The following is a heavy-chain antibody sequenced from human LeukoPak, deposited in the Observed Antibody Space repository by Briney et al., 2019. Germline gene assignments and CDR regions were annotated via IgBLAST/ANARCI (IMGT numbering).Heavy chain of an antibody. CDR3: AKDDDYGDFAFGMDV. D-gene: IGHD4-17*01. CDR1: GFTFSSYG. CDR2: ISYDGSNK. Sequence: GGSLRLSCAASGFTFSSYGMHWVRQAPGKGLEWVAVISYDGSNKYYADSVKGRFTISRDNSKNTLYLQMNSLRAEDTAVYYCAKDDDYGDFAFGMDVWGQGTTVTVSS. V-gene: IGHV3-30*18. J-gene: IGHJ6*02.